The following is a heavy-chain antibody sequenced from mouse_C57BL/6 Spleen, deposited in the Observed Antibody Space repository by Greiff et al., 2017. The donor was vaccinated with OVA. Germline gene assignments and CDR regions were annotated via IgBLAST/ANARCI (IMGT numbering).Heavy chain of an antibody. D-gene: IGHD1-1*01. CDR2: ISSGGDYI. CDR3: TRGELGYYGSSYNYFDY. CDR1: GFTFSSYA. Sequence: EVNVVESGEGLVKPGGSLKLSCAASGFTFSSYAMSWVRQTPEKRLEWVAYISSGGDYIYYADTVKGRFTISRDNARNTLYLQMSSLKSEDTAMYYCTRGELGYYGSSYNYFDYWGQGTTLTVSS. V-gene: IGHV5-9-1*02. J-gene: IGHJ2*01.